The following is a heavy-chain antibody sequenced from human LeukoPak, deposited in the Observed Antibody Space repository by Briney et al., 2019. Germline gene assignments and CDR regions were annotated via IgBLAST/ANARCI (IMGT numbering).Heavy chain of an antibody. V-gene: IGHV4-59*01. CDR2: IYYSGGT. J-gene: IGHJ4*02. CDR1: GGSISSYY. CDR3: ARDPGQTYDILTGYSPGYFDY. D-gene: IGHD3-9*01. Sequence: PSETLSLTCTVSGGSISSYYWSWIRQPPGKGLEWIGYIYYSGGTNYNPSLKSRVTISVDTSKNQFSLKLSSVTAADTAVYYCARDPGQTYDILTGYSPGYFDYWGQGTLVTVSS.